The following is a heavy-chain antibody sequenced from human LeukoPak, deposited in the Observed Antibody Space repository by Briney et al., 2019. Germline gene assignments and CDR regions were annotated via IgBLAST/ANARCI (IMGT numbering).Heavy chain of an antibody. V-gene: IGHV4-39*07. CDR1: GGSISSSSYY. Sequence: SETLSLTCTVSGGSISSSSYYWGWIRQPPGKGLEWIGSIYYSGSTYYNPSLKSRVTISVDTSKNQFSLKLSSVTAADTAVYYCARAPYDDIVPAGWYYFDYWGQGTLVTVSS. J-gene: IGHJ4*02. D-gene: IGHD3-9*01. CDR3: ARAPYDDIVPAGWYYFDY. CDR2: IYYSGST.